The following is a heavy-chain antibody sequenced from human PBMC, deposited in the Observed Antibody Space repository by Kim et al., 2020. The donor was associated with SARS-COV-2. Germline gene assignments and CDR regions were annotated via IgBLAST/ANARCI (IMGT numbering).Heavy chain of an antibody. CDR2: IKSKSEGGTA. CDR1: GFTFSDAW. V-gene: IGHV3-15*01. J-gene: IGHJ4*02. Sequence: GGSLRLSCAASGFTFSDAWMSWVRQAPGKGLEWVGRIKSKSEGGTADYAAPVKGRFSISRDDSKTTLYLEMNSLQTEDTAEYYCTTRGSYLGNYFDYWGQGTLVTVSS. D-gene: IGHD1-26*01. CDR3: TTRGSYLGNYFDY.